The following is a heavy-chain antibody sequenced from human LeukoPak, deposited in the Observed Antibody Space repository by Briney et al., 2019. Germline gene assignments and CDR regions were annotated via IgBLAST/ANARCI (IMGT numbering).Heavy chain of an antibody. J-gene: IGHJ4*02. V-gene: IGHV4-61*02. CDR2: IYTSGST. CDR1: GGSISSGSYY. D-gene: IGHD6-13*01. Sequence: SQTLSLTCTVSGGSISSGSYYWSWIRQPAGKGLEWIGRIYTSGSTNYNPSLKSRVTISVDTSKNQFSLKLSSVTAADTAVYYCARLAAAAGPDYWGQGTLVTVSS. CDR3: ARLAAAAGPDY.